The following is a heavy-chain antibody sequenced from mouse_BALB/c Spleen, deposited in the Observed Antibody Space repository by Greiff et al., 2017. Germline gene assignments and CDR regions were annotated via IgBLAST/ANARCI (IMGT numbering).Heavy chain of an antibody. CDR2: INPGSGGT. CDR3: ATGEYYGSSFDD. J-gene: IGHJ1*01. Sequence: VQLQQSGAELVRPGPSVKVSCTASGYAFTNYLIEWVKQRPGQGLEWIGVINPGSGGTNYNEKFKGKATLTADKSSSTAYMQLSSLTSDDSAVYFCATGEYYGSSFDDWGAGTTVTVSS. D-gene: IGHD1-1*01. V-gene: IGHV1-54*01. CDR1: GYAFTNYL.